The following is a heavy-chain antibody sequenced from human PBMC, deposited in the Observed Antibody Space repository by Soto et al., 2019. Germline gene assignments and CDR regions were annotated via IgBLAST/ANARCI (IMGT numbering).Heavy chain of an antibody. V-gene: IGHV4-30-2*01. Sequence: ASETLSLTCAVSGGSISSGGYSWSWIRQPPGKGLEWIGYIYHSGSTYYNPSLKSRVTISVDRSKNQFSLKLSSVTAADTAVYYCAGVRLGYSSSYYFASWGGGTLVPVP. D-gene: IGHD6-6*01. CDR3: AGVRLGYSSSYYFAS. CDR2: IYHSGST. CDR1: GGSISSGGYS. J-gene: IGHJ4*02.